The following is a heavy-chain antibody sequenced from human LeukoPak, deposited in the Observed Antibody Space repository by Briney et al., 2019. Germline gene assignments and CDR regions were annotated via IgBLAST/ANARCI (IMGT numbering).Heavy chain of an antibody. D-gene: IGHD6-19*01. CDR3: TRGPTLIGVAGTWPLDD. J-gene: IGHJ4*02. Sequence: GGSLRLSCAASGFTFSSYSMHWVRQAPGKGLGWVSSISSASAYRYYADSVKGRFTISRDNAKNSLHLQMNSLRAEDSAVYYCTRGPTLIGVAGTWPLDDWGQGTLVTVSS. CDR2: ISSASAYR. V-gene: IGHV3-21*01. CDR1: GFTFSSYS.